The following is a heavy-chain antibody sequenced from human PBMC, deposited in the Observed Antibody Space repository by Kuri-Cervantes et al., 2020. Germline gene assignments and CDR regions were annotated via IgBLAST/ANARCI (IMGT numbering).Heavy chain of an antibody. CDR2: INHSGST. CDR1: GGSFSGYY. Sequence: SETLSLTCAVYGGSFSGYYWSWIRQPPGKGLEWIGEINHSGSTNYNPSPKSRVTISVDTSKNQFSLKLSSVTAADTAVYYCARARSRDFFGAFLDYWGQGTLVTVSS. CDR3: ARARSRDFFGAFLDY. D-gene: IGHD3-3*01. V-gene: IGHV4-34*01. J-gene: IGHJ4*02.